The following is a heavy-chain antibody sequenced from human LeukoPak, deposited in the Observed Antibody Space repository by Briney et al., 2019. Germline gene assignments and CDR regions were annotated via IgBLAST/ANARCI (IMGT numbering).Heavy chain of an antibody. V-gene: IGHV1-18*01. CDR3: ARDRFPRYYYDSSGYGKFDY. J-gene: IGHJ4*02. CDR2: ISAYNGNT. CDR1: GYTFTIYG. D-gene: IGHD3-22*01. Sequence: ASVKVSCKASGYTFTIYGISWVRQAPGQGLEWMGWISAYNGNTNYAQKLQGRVTMTTDTSTGIAYMELRSLRSDDTAVYYCARDRFPRYYYDSSGYGKFDYWGQGTLVTVSS.